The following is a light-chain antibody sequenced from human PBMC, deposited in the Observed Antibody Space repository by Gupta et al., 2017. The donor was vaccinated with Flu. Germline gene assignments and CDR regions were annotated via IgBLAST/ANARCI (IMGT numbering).Light chain of an antibody. Sequence: QSVLTQPPSVSGAPGQRVTISCTGSRSNIGTGFDVQWYQLFPGTAPKVLIYGNSNRPSGVPDRFAGSKSGTSASLAINGLQAEDEADYYCQSYDSRRSTWVFGGGPRLTVL. CDR2: GNS. J-gene: IGLJ3*02. CDR1: RSNIGTGFD. CDR3: QSYDSRRSTWV. V-gene: IGLV1-40*01.